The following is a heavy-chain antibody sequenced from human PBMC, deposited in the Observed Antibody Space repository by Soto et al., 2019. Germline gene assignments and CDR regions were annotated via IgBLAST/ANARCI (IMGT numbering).Heavy chain of an antibody. CDR2: MNPNSGNT. V-gene: IGHV1-8*01. CDR1: GYTFTSYD. Sequence: QVQLVQSGAEVKKPGASVKVSCKASGYTFTSYDINWVRQATGQGLEWMGWMNPNSGNTGYAKKFQSRVTMTRNPSISTAYMELSSLRSEDTAVYYCARGWYYGSGSPFDPWGQGTLVTVSS. CDR3: ARGWYYGSGSPFDP. J-gene: IGHJ5*02. D-gene: IGHD3-10*01.